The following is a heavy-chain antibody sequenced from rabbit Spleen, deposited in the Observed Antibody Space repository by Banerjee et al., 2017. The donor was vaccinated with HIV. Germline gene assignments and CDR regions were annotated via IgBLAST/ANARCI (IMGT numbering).Heavy chain of an antibody. CDR2: IEGGSSGTT. CDR3: ARGATDAGDGNDL. D-gene: IGHD4-2*01. CDR1: GVSFSNNHY. V-gene: IGHV1S40*01. J-gene: IGHJ6*01. Sequence: QSLEESGGGLVKPGASLTLTCTASGVSFSNNHYMCWVRQAPGKGLEWIACIEGGSSGTTYYANWAKGRFTISKASSSTVTLQMTSLTAADTATYFCARGATDAGDGNDLWGPGTLVTVS.